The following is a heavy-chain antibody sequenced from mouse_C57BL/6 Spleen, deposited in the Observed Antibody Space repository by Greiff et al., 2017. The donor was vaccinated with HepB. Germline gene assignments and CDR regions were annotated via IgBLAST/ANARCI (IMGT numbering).Heavy chain of an antibody. CDR2: IYPGDGDT. Sequence: QVQLQQSGPELVKPGDSVKISCKASGYSFTGYFMNWVMQSHGKSLEWIGRIYPGDGDTNYNGKFKGKATLTADKSSSTAYMQLSSLTSEDSAVYFCARTLYYYGSSLPWYFDVWGTGTTVTVSS. D-gene: IGHD1-1*01. CDR3: ARTLYYYGSSLPWYFDV. V-gene: IGHV1-82*01. J-gene: IGHJ1*03. CDR1: GYSFTGYF.